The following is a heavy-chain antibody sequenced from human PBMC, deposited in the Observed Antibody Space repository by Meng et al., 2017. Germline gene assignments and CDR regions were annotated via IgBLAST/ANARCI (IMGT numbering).Heavy chain of an antibody. CDR1: GYTFTSYY. Sequence: ASVKVSCKASGYTFTSYYMHWVRQAPGQGLEWMGIINPSGGSTSYAQKFQGRVTMTRDTSTSTVYMELSSLRSEDTAVYYCAREKHYYDSSGYYQNDAFDIWGQGTMVTV. CDR2: INPSGGST. CDR3: AREKHYYDSSGYYQNDAFDI. J-gene: IGHJ3*02. V-gene: IGHV1-46*01. D-gene: IGHD3-22*01.